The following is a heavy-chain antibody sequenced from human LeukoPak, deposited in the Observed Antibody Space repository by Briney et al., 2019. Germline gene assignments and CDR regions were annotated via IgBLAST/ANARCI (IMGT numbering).Heavy chain of an antibody. CDR1: GFTFSTYW. V-gene: IGHV3-7*01. Sequence: PGGSLRLSCAASGFTFSTYWMTWVRQAPGRGLECVANIKQDGNEKYYVDSVKGRFTISRDNAKNSLYLQMNSLRAEDTAVYYCARVVSSGSSNRRWFDPWGQGTLVTVSS. J-gene: IGHJ5*02. D-gene: IGHD1-26*01. CDR3: ARVVSSGSSNRRWFDP. CDR2: IKQDGNEK.